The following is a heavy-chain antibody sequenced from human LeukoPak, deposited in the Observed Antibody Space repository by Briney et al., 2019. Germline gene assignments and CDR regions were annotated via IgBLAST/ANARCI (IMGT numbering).Heavy chain of an antibody. CDR3: ARDEDYGNDWYFDL. J-gene: IGHJ2*01. D-gene: IGHD4-17*01. Sequence: ASETLSLTCTVSGGSISSYYWSWIRQPAGKGLEWIRRIYTSGSTNYNPSLKSRVTMSVDTSKTQFSLKLNSVTAADTAVYYCARDEDYGNDWYFDLWGRGTLVTVSS. CDR1: GGSISSYY. CDR2: IYTSGST. V-gene: IGHV4-4*07.